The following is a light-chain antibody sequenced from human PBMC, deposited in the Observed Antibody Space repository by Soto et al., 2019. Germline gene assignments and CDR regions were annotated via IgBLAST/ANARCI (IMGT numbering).Light chain of an antibody. CDR3: QQYGSSPR. J-gene: IGKJ1*01. CDR2: GAS. CDR1: QSVTSSY. Sequence: EIVLTQSPGTLSLSPGERATLSCRASQSVTSSYLAWYQQNPGQAPRLLLYGASSRATGIPDRFSGSGSGTDFTLTISRLEPEDCAVYYCQQYGSSPRFGQGTKVEIK. V-gene: IGKV3-20*01.